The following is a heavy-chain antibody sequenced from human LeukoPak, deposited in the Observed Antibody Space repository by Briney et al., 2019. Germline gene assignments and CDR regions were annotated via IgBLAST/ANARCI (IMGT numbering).Heavy chain of an antibody. CDR3: ARTKGDRGFDY. D-gene: IGHD2-21*02. Sequence: HSGGSLRLSCAASGFTFSSYAMSWVRQAPGKGLEWVSAISGSGGSTYYADSVKGRFTISRDNSKNTLYLQMNSLRAEDTAVYYCARTKGDRGFDYWGQGTLVTVSS. J-gene: IGHJ4*02. CDR1: GFTFSSYA. V-gene: IGHV3-23*01. CDR2: ISGSGGST.